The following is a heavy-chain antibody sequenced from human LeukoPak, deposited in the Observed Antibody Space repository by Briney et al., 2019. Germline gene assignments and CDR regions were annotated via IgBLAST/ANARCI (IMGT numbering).Heavy chain of an antibody. V-gene: IGHV3-30-3*01. CDR1: GFTLSSYV. Sequence: GGSLRLSCAASGFTLSSYVMHWVRQAPGKGLEWVAVISYDGSNIYYAESVKGRFTISRDNSKNTLYLQMNSLRAEDTAVYYCDAYDSSGDDAFDIWGQGTMVTVSS. CDR2: ISYDGSNI. J-gene: IGHJ3*02. D-gene: IGHD3-22*01. CDR3: DAYDSSGDDAFDI.